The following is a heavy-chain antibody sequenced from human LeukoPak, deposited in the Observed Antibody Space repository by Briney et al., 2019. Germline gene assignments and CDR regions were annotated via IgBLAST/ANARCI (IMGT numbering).Heavy chain of an antibody. V-gene: IGHV1-2*02. J-gene: IGHJ6*02. Sequence: GASVKVSCKASGYTFTGYYMHWVRQAPGQGLEWMGWINPNSGGTNYAQKFQGRVTMTRDTSTSTAYMELSRLRSDDTAVYYCARDAGYSGYDYGDGMDVWGQGTTVTVSS. CDR1: GYTFTGYY. D-gene: IGHD5-12*01. CDR2: INPNSGGT. CDR3: ARDAGYSGYDYGDGMDV.